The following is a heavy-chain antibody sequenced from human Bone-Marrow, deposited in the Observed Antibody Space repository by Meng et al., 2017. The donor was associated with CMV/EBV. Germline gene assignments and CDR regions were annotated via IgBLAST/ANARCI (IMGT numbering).Heavy chain of an antibody. V-gene: IGHV5-51*01. CDR2: IYPGDSDT. CDR1: GYSFTSYW. Sequence: KVSCKGSGYSFTSYWIGWVRQMPGKGLEWMGIIYPGDSDTRYSPSFQGQVTISADKSISTAYLQWSSLKASDTAMYYCARQRRDYGDYNAFDIWGQGTMVTVS. D-gene: IGHD4-17*01. CDR3: ARQRRDYGDYNAFDI. J-gene: IGHJ3*02.